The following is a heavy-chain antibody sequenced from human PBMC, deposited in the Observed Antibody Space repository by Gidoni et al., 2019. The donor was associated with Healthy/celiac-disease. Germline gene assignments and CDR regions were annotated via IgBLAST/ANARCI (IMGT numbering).Heavy chain of an antibody. CDR2: ISYDGSNK. Sequence: QVQLVESGGGVVQPGRSLRLSCAASGFTFSSYAMHWVRQAPGKGLEWVAVISYDGSNKYYADSVKGRFTISRDNSKNTLYLQMNSLRAEDTAVYYCARVAVAGKALYYYYMDVWGKGTTVTVSS. CDR1: GFTFSSYA. D-gene: IGHD6-19*01. J-gene: IGHJ6*03. V-gene: IGHV3-30-3*01. CDR3: ARVAVAGKALYYYYMDV.